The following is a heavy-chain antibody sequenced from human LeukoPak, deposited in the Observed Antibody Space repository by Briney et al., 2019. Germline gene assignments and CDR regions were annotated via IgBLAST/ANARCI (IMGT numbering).Heavy chain of an antibody. D-gene: IGHD2-21*02. CDR2: IYYSGST. V-gene: IGHV4-59*01. CDR3: ARGGGYYKNFDY. Sequence: SETLSLTCTVSGDSISPYYWSWLRQPPGKGLEWIGYIYYSGSTNYTPSLKSRVTISVDTSKNQFSLKLSSVTAADTAVYYCARGGGYYKNFDYWGRGTLVTVSS. CDR1: GDSISPYY. J-gene: IGHJ4*02.